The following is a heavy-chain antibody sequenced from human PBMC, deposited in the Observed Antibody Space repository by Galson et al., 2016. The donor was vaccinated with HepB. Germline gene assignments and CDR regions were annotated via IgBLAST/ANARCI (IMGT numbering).Heavy chain of an antibody. CDR1: GCTFISYF. Sequence: SVKVSCKASGCTFISYFMHWVRQAPGQGLEWMGIINPSGGSTSYAQKFQDRVTMTRDTSTSTVYMELNSLRFEDTAVYYCARRASGPRKYGMDVWGQGTTVTVSS. CDR3: ARRASGPRKYGMDV. J-gene: IGHJ6*02. D-gene: IGHD6-25*01. CDR2: INPSGGST. V-gene: IGHV1-46*01.